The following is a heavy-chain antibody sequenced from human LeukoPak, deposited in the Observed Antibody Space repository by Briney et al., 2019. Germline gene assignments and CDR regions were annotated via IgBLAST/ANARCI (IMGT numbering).Heavy chain of an antibody. Sequence: SETLSLTCSVSGGSISSGSYYWDWIRQPPGKGLEWIGTIYYSGTTYYNPTLKSRVTISVDTSKNQFSLKVNSVTAADAAVYYCARHLDYGDHQGAFDIWGQGTMVTVSS. V-gene: IGHV4-39*07. D-gene: IGHD4-17*01. CDR2: IYYSGTT. J-gene: IGHJ3*02. CDR1: GGSISSGSYY. CDR3: ARHLDYGDHQGAFDI.